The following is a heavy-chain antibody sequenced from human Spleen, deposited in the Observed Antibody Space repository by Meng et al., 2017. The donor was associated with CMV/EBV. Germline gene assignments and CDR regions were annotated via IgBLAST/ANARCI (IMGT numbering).Heavy chain of an antibody. CDR1: YTFTGYY. D-gene: IGHD2-2*01. V-gene: IGHV1-2*02. Sequence: YTFTGYYMHWVRQAPGQGLEWMGWINPNSGGTNYAQKFQGRVTMTRDTSISTAYMELSRLRSDDTAVYYCARVYCSSTSCHSDAFDIWGQGTMVTVSS. CDR2: INPNSGGT. J-gene: IGHJ3*02. CDR3: ARVYCSSTSCHSDAFDI.